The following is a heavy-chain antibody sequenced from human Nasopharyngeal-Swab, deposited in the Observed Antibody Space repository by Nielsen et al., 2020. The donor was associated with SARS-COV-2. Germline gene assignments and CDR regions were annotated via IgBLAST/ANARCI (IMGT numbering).Heavy chain of an antibody. V-gene: IGHV3-30*03. CDR2: IAHDASNE. CDR3: ARDRSGETGTVGAD. Sequence: GESLKISCAASGFTFSSFGMHWVRQAPGKGLEWAAFIAHDASNEYYGDSVKGRFSISKDNAKNTMYLQMNSLRADDTAMYFCARDRSGETGTVGADWGQGTLVTVSS. D-gene: IGHD1-7*01. J-gene: IGHJ4*02. CDR1: GFTFSSFG.